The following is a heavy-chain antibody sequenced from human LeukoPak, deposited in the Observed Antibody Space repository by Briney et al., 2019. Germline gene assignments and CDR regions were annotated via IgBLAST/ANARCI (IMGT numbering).Heavy chain of an antibody. V-gene: IGHV5-51*01. CDR1: GYSFSTYW. J-gene: IGHJ4*02. D-gene: IGHD3-10*01. CDR3: ARPIRGVANYFDY. CDR2: IYPSNSDT. Sequence: GESLKISCKGSGYSFSTYWIGWVRQMPGKGLEWMGIIYPSNSDTRYSPSFQGQVTISADKSISTAYLQWSSLKASDTAMYYCARPIRGVANYFDYWGQGTLVTVSS.